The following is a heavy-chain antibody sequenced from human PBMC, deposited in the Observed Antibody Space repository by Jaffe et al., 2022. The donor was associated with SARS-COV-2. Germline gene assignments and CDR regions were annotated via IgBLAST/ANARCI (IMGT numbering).Heavy chain of an antibody. D-gene: IGHD3-3*01. CDR1: GGSINSYY. CDR3: ARHYVWIGYNFRQPHHFDY. J-gene: IGHJ4*02. CDR2: IYYSGST. V-gene: IGHV4-59*08. Sequence: QVQLQESGPGLVKPSETLSLTCTVSGGSINSYYWSWIRQSPGKGLEWIGYIYYSGSTNYNPSLKTRITISVDTSKNQFSLKLSSVTAADTAVYYCARHYVWIGYNFRQPHHFDYWGQGTLVTVSS.